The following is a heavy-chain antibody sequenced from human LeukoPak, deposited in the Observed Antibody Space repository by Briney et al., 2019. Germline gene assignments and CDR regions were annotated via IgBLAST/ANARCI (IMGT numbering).Heavy chain of an antibody. D-gene: IGHD2-15*01. CDR3: ARGGYRPFDY. CDR2: INHSGST. CDR1: GGSFSSYY. Sequence: SETLSLTCAVYGGSFSSYYWSWIRQPPGKGLEWIGEINHSGSTNYNPSLKSRVTISVDTSKNQFSLKLSSVTAADTAVYYCARGGYRPFDYWGQGTLVTVSS. V-gene: IGHV4-34*01. J-gene: IGHJ4*02.